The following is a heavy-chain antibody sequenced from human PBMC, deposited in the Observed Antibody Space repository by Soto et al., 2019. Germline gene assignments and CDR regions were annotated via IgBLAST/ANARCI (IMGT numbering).Heavy chain of an antibody. J-gene: IGHJ4*02. Sequence: QVQLVESGGGVVQPGRSLRLSCAVSGFTVNTYGMHWVRQAPGKGLEWVAVISRDGGTKYYADSVKGRFTSSRDNSRNTLFLEMNSLRGDDMAVYYCTGEVASGYWGQGTLVTVSS. CDR3: TGEVASGY. CDR1: GFTVNTYG. V-gene: IGHV3-30*03. CDR2: ISRDGGTK. D-gene: IGHD2-8*02.